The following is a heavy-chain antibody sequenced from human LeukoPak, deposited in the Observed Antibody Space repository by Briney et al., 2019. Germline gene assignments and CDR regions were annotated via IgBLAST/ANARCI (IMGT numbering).Heavy chain of an antibody. Sequence: PGGSLRLSCAASGFTVSSNYMSWVRQAPGKGLEWVSVIYSGGSTYYADSVKGRFTISRDNSKNTLYLQMNSLRAEDTAVYYCARERNSWSFDYWGQGTLVTVSS. V-gene: IGHV3-53*01. CDR3: ARERNSWSFDY. D-gene: IGHD6-13*01. J-gene: IGHJ4*02. CDR1: GFTVSSNY. CDR2: IYSGGST.